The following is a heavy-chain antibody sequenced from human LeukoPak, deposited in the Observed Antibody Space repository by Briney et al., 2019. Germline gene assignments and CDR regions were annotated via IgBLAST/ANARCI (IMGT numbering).Heavy chain of an antibody. CDR3: LRSSGDWH. CDR1: GFTFSNAW. CDR2: ISTKADGGTT. D-gene: IGHD2-21*02. Sequence: PGGSLRLSCTTSGFTFSNAWMSWVRQSPGKGLEWVGRISTKADGGTTDYAAPVKGRFTISRDDSKNTLYLQMNSLKTEDTAVYYCLRSSGDWHWGQGTLVTVSS. J-gene: IGHJ4*02. V-gene: IGHV3-15*01.